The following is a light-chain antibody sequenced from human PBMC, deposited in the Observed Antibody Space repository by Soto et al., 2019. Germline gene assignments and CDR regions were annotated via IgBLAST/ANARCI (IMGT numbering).Light chain of an antibody. CDR3: QQRSNWPPIT. Sequence: EIVMTQSPATLSVSPGERATLSCRASQSVSSNLAWYQQKPGHAPRLLIYGASTRATGIPARFTGSGSGTEFTLTISSLQSEDFAVYYCQQRSNWPPITFGQGTRLEIK. V-gene: IGKV3-15*01. J-gene: IGKJ5*01. CDR2: GAS. CDR1: QSVSSN.